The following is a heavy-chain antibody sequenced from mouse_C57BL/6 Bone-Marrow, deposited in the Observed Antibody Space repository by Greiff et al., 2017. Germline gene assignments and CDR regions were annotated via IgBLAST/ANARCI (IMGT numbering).Heavy chain of an antibody. CDR1: GFSLSTFGMG. Sequence: QVTLKVSGPGILQPSQTLSLTCSFSGFSLSTFGMGVGWIRQPSGKGLEWLAHIWWDDDKYYNPALKSRLTISKDTSKNQVFLKNANVDTADTATYYCARPVTTVVARYFDVWGTGTTVTVSS. V-gene: IGHV8-8*01. D-gene: IGHD1-1*01. J-gene: IGHJ1*03. CDR2: IWWDDDK. CDR3: ARPVTTVVARYFDV.